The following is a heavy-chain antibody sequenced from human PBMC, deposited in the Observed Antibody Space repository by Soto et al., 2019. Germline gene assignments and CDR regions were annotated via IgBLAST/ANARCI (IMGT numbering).Heavy chain of an antibody. CDR3: ARAGAVAGSPLYYYYGMDV. J-gene: IGHJ6*02. D-gene: IGHD6-19*01. Sequence: NPSATLSLTCTVSGGSISSYYWSWIRQPPGKGLEWIGYIYYSGSTNYNPSLKSRVTISVDTSKNQFSLKLSSVTAADTAVYYCARAGAVAGSPLYYYYGMDVWGQGTTVTVSS. V-gene: IGHV4-59*01. CDR1: GGSISSYY. CDR2: IYYSGST.